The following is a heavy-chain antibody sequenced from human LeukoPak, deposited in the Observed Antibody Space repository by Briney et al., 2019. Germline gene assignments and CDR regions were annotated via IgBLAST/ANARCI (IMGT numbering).Heavy chain of an antibody. D-gene: IGHD1-26*01. CDR1: GFSFSGSS. CDR2: IDKKDSLYAT. Sequence: GGSLKLSCAASGFSFSGSSVHWVRQSSGRGLEWVGLIDKKDSLYATAYAESVRVRFTISKDDSKETAFLHMHRLKTKDTSFYYWTRDRGSYIWCEPGGQETVVSVFS. J-gene: IGHJ5*02. V-gene: IGHV3-73*01. CDR3: TRDRGSYIWCEP.